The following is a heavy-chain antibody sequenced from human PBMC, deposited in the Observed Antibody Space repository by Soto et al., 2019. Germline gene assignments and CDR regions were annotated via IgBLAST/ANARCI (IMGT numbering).Heavy chain of an antibody. V-gene: IGHV1-18*01. CDR1: GYTFTSYG. CDR3: ARRGYYDILTGYYEGFDY. J-gene: IGHJ4*02. D-gene: IGHD3-9*01. Sequence: ASVKVSCKASGYTFTSYGISWVRQAPGQGLEWMGWISAYNGNTNYAQKLQGRVTMTTDTSTSTAYMELRSLRPDDTAVYYCARRGYYDILTGYYEGFDYWGQGTLVTVSS. CDR2: ISAYNGNT.